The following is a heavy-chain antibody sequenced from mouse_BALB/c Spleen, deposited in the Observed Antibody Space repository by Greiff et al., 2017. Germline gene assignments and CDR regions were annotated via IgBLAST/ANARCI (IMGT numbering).Heavy chain of an antibody. D-gene: IGHD1-1*01. CDR3: ARNYYGSSYRFSYAMDY. CDR2: ISSGGST. V-gene: IGHV5-6-5*01. CDR1: GFTFSSYA. J-gene: IGHJ4*01. Sequence: EVQLVESGGGLVKPGGSLKLSCAASGFTFSSYAMSWVRQTPEKRLEWVASISSGGSTYYPDSVKGRFTISRDNARNILYLQMSSLRSEDTAMYYCARNYYGSSYRFSYAMDYWGQGTSVTVSS.